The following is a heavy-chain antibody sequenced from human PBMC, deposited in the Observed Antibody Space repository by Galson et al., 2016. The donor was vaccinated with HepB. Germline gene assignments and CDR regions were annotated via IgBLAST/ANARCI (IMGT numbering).Heavy chain of an antibody. CDR3: ARDHRPIAVAGTGCMDV. V-gene: IGHV1-46*01. Sequence: SVKVSCKASGYTFTSYFVQWVRQAPGQGLEWMGLITPSDGSTDYAQKFQGRVTMTRDTSTSTVYMELSSLRFEDTAVYYLARDHRPIAVAGTGCMDVWGQGTTVTVSS. D-gene: IGHD6-19*01. J-gene: IGHJ6*02. CDR1: GYTFTSYF. CDR2: ITPSDGST.